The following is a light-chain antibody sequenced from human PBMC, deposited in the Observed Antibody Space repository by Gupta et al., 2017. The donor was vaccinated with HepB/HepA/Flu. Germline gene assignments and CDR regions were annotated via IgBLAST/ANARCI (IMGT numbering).Light chain of an antibody. CDR2: DAS. Sequence: EVLLTQHPVTLSLSPGERATLSCRASQSVSRYLAWYQQKPGQPPSLLVFDASNRATDIPTRFSGSGSGTEFTLTISSLEPEDFAVYYCQQGVNWPITFGGGTTVDIK. CDR3: QQGVNWPIT. CDR1: QSVSRY. V-gene: IGKV3-11*01. J-gene: IGKJ4*01.